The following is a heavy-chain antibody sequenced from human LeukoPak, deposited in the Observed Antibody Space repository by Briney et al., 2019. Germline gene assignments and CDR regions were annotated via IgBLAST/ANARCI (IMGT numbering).Heavy chain of an antibody. CDR1: GFTFSSYE. CDR2: VSSGSTI. Sequence: GGSLRLSCAASGFTFSSYEMNWVRQAPGKGLEWVSYVSSGSTIYDADSVKGRFTISRDNAKNSLYLQMNSLRAEDTAVYYCARESIAVAGAPFDYWGQGTLVTVSS. J-gene: IGHJ4*02. CDR3: ARESIAVAGAPFDY. D-gene: IGHD6-19*01. V-gene: IGHV3-48*03.